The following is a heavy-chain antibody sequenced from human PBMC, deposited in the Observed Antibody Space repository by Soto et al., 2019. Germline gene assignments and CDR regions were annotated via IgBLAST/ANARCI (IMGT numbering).Heavy chain of an antibody. V-gene: IGHV4-4*07. Sequence: SETLSLTCIVSGGSISGYYWSWIRQPAGKELEWIGRIYSDGTTNYNPSLKGRGTMSVDTSKKQISLKLTSVTAADTAMYYCARDRGYRSGSFGSWGQGVLVTVSS. D-gene: IGHD5-18*01. J-gene: IGHJ5*02. CDR1: GGSISGYY. CDR3: ARDRGYRSGSFGS. CDR2: IYSDGTT.